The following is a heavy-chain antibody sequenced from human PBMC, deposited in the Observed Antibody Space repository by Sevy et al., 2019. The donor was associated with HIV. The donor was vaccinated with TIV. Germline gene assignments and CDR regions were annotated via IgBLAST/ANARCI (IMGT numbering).Heavy chain of an antibody. J-gene: IGHJ3*01. D-gene: IGHD4-17*01. Sequence: GGSLRLSCEASGYNFDDFGMNWVRQGPGKGLEWVSGVTWSGSTAGYADSVKGRFTISRDNAKNALYLQLNSLRAEDTALYYGVRCKRGDYTNDAFDLWGQGTFVTVSS. CDR3: VRCKRGDYTNDAFDL. V-gene: IGHV3-20*04. CDR2: VTWSGSTA. CDR1: GYNFDDFG.